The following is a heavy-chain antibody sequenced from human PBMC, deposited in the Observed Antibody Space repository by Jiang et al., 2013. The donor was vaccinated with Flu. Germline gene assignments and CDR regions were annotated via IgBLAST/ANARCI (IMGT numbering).Heavy chain of an antibody. D-gene: IGHD2-2*01. CDR2: IIPIFGTA. CDR1: GGTFSSYA. CDR3: ARAGSRLNYYYYYGMDV. J-gene: IGHJ6*02. V-gene: IGHV1-69*01. Sequence: SGAEVKKPGSSVKVSCKASGGTFSSYAISWVRQAPGQGLEWMGGIIPIFGTANYAQKFQGRVTITADESTSTAYMELSSLRSEDTAGYYCARAGSRLNYYYYYGMDVWGQGTTVTVSS.